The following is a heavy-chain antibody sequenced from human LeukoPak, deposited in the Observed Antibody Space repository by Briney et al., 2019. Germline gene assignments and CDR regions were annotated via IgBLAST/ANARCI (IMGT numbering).Heavy chain of an antibody. Sequence: GESLKISCLGSGYRFIAYWIGWVRQMPGKGLEWVGIIYPGDSETRYSPSCQGQVTISAAQAITTSYLQWSSLKASDTAMYYCARHPGETYYMDVWGKGNPVTVSS. V-gene: IGHV5-51*01. D-gene: IGHD7-27*01. J-gene: IGHJ6*03. CDR3: ARHPGETYYMDV. CDR2: IYPGDSET. CDR1: GYRFIAYW.